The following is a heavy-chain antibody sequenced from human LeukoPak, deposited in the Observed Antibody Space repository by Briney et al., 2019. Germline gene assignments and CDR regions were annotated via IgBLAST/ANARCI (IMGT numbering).Heavy chain of an antibody. D-gene: IGHD6-13*01. CDR2: ISWNSGSI. CDR3: AKGGMYCSSPFDY. CDR1: GFTFDDYA. J-gene: IGHJ4*02. V-gene: IGHV3-9*01. Sequence: GGSLRLSCAASGFTFDDYAMHWVRQAPGKGLEWVSGISWNSGSIGYADSVKGRFTISRDNAKNSLYLQMNSLRAEDTALYYCAKGGMYCSSPFDYWGQGTLVTVSS.